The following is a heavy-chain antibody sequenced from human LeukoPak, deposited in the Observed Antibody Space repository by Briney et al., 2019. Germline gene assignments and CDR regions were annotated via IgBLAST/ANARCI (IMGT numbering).Heavy chain of an antibody. V-gene: IGHV3-21*01. CDR2: VSTGATFM. CDR1: GFTFSTHG. J-gene: IGHJ4*02. Sequence: GGSLRLSCAASGFTFSTHGMSWVRQAPGKGLEWVSFVSTGATFMYYADSVKGRFTISRDDAKNSLYLQMNSLRVEDTAIYYCARAAPGFGSYSFSWYTPSDYWGQGTLLTVSS. D-gene: IGHD6-13*01. CDR3: ARAAPGFGSYSFSWYTPSDY.